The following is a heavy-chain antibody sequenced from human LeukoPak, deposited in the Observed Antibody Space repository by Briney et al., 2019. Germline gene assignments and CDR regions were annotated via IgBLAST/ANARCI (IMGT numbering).Heavy chain of an antibody. CDR1: GGSISSYY. V-gene: IGHV4-59*01. J-gene: IGHJ4*02. CDR2: IYYSGRT. D-gene: IGHD3-22*01. CDR3: AMAYYYDSSGYYL. Sequence: SETLSLTCTVSGGSISSYYWSWIRQPPGKGLEGIGYIYYSGRTNYNPPLKSRVTISVDTSKNQFSLKLGTVTAADTPVYYCAMAYYYDSSGYYLWGQGTLVTVSS.